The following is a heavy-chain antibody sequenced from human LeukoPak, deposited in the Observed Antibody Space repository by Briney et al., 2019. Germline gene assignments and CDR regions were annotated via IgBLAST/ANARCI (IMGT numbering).Heavy chain of an antibody. CDR1: GFTFSSYW. CDR3: ARGRGSSWYGHYYYYGMDV. D-gene: IGHD6-13*01. CDR2: INSDGSST. V-gene: IGHV3-74*01. J-gene: IGHJ6*02. Sequence: PGGSLRLSCAASGFTFSSYWMHWVRQAPGKGLVWVSRINSDGSSTSYADSVKGRFTISRDNAKNTLYLQMNSLRAEDTAVYYCARGRGSSWYGHYYYYGMDVWGQGTTVTVSS.